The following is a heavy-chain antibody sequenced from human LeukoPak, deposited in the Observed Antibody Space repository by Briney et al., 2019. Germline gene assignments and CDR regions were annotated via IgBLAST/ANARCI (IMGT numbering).Heavy chain of an antibody. D-gene: IGHD3-10*01. J-gene: IGHJ5*02. CDR3: ARDVLLWFGELLSPFNWFDP. CDR1: GGSISSYY. Sequence: PSETLSLTCTVSGGSISSYYWNWIRQPAGKGLEWIGRIYTSGSTNYNPSLKSRITMSVDTSKNQFSLKLSSVTAADTAVYYCARDVLLWFGELLSPFNWFDPWGQGTLVTVSS. CDR2: IYTSGST. V-gene: IGHV4-4*07.